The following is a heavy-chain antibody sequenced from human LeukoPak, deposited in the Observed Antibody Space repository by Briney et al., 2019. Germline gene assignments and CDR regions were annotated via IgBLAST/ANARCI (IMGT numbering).Heavy chain of an antibody. CDR2: ISSSSSYI. CDR1: GFTFSSYW. CDR3: ARDLSDYGGNLAFDY. V-gene: IGHV3-21*01. Sequence: GGSLRLSCAASGFTFSSYWVHWVRQAPGKGLEWVSSISSSSSYIYYADSVKGRFTISRDNAKNSLYLQMNSLRAEDTAVYYCARDLSDYGGNLAFDYWGQGTLVTVSS. D-gene: IGHD4-23*01. J-gene: IGHJ4*02.